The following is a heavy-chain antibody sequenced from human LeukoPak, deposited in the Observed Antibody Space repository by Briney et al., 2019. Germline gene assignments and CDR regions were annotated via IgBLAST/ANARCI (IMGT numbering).Heavy chain of an antibody. Sequence: PGGSLRLSCAASGFTFSSYWMTWVRQAPGKGLEWVANIKEDGSEKYYVDSVRGRFTISRDNAKNSLYLYMNSLRAEDTAVYYCAKYGGVVPAAIHFDYWGQGTLVTVSS. D-gene: IGHD2-2*01. V-gene: IGHV3-7*03. CDR1: GFTFSSYW. CDR3: AKYGGVVPAAIHFDY. CDR2: IKEDGSEK. J-gene: IGHJ4*02.